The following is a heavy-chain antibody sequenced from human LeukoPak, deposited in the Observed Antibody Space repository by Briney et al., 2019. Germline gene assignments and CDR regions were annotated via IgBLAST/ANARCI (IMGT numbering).Heavy chain of an antibody. J-gene: IGHJ4*02. D-gene: IGHD6-13*01. CDR3: ARGPLAAAGDY. V-gene: IGHV3-21*01. Sequence: GGSLRLSCAASGFTLSSYSMNWVRQAPGKGLEWVSSISSSSYIYYADSVKGRFTISRDNAKNSLYLQMNSLRAEDTAVYYCARGPLAAAGDYWGQGTLVTVSS. CDR2: ISSSSYI. CDR1: GFTLSSYS.